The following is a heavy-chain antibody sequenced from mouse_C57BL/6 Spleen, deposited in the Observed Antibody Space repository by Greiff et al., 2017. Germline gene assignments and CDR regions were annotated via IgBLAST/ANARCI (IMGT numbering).Heavy chain of an antibody. Sequence: EVQRVESGGGLVQPGGSLQLSCAASGFTFSDYYMYWVRQTPEKRLEWVAYLSNGGGSTYYPDTVKGRFTISRENAKNTLYLQMSRLKSENTAMYYCARHYYCGSSCWYFDVWGTGTTVTVSS. J-gene: IGHJ1*03. V-gene: IGHV5-12*01. D-gene: IGHD1-1*01. CDR3: ARHYYCGSSCWYFDV. CDR2: LSNGGGST. CDR1: GFTFSDYY.